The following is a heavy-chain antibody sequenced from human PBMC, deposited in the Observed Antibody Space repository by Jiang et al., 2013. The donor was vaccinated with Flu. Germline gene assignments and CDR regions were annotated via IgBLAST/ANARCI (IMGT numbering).Heavy chain of an antibody. CDR3: AKDRDYGGNGFFDY. V-gene: IGHV3-30*18. Sequence: LSCAASGFTSVAMACTGSARRPGKGLEWVAVISYDGSNKYYADSVKGRFTISRDNSKNTLYLQMNSLRAEDTAVYYCAKDRDYGGNGFFDYWGQGTLVTVSS. D-gene: IGHD4-23*01. J-gene: IGHJ4*02. CDR2: ISYDGSNK. CDR1: GFTSVAMA.